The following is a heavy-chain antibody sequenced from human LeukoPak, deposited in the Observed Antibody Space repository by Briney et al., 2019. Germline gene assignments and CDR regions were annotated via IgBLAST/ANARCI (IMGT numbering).Heavy chain of an antibody. D-gene: IGHD3-22*01. CDR3: ARDRIITMIVGFNQGYFDL. V-gene: IGHV4-38-2*02. Sequence: SETLSLTCTVSGYSISSGYYWGWIRQPPGKGLEWISTFFYSGSTYCNPSLKSRVTISLDTSKNQFSLKLSSVSAADTAVYYCARDRIITMIVGFNQGYFDLWGRGTLVTVSS. CDR2: FFYSGST. CDR1: GYSISSGYY. J-gene: IGHJ2*01.